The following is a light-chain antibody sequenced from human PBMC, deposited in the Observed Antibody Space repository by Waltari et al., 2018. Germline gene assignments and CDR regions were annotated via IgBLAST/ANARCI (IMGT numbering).Light chain of an antibody. CDR2: DVS. CDR3: CSYAGSYTFEV. Sequence: QSALTQPRSVSVSPGQSVTISCPGTSSDVGGYHSVSWYQQHPGKAPKLMIYDVSKRPSGVPDRFSGSKSGNTASLTISGLQAEDEADYYCCSYAGSYTFEVFGGGTKLTVL. J-gene: IGLJ2*01. V-gene: IGLV2-11*01. CDR1: SSDVGGYHS.